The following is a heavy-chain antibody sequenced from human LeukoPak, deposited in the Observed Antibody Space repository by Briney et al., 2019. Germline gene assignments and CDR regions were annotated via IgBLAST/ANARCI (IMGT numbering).Heavy chain of an antibody. V-gene: IGHV4-34*01. CDR2: INHSGST. D-gene: IGHD1-7*01. J-gene: IGHJ4*02. CDR1: GGSFSGYY. CDR3: ARFIRTREFDY. Sequence: SETLSLTCAVYGGSFSGYYWSWTRQPPGKGLEWIWEINHSGSTNYNPSLKSRVTISVDTSKNQFSLKLSSVTAADTAVYYCARFIRTREFDYWGQGTLVTVSS.